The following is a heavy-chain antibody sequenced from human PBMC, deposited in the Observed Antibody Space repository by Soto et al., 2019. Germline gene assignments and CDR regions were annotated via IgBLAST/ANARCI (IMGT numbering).Heavy chain of an antibody. CDR1: GGSISSSSYY. J-gene: IGHJ6*02. D-gene: IGHD2-21*01. CDR2: IYYSGST. V-gene: IGHV4-39*01. CDR3: AMVAKIGGFYYYYGMDV. Sequence: QLQLQESGPGLVKPSETLSLTCTVSGGSISSSSYYWGWIRQPPGKGLEWIGSIYYSGSTYYNPSLKSRVTISVDTSKNQFSLKLSSVTAADTAVYYCAMVAKIGGFYYYYGMDVWGQGTTVTVSS.